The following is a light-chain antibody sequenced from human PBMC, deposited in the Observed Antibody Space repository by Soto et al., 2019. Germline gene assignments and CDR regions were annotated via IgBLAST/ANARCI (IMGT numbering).Light chain of an antibody. CDR2: KDN. Sequence: NFMLTQSHSVSESPGKTVTISCTRSSGSIASNHVQWYQQRPGSAPTTVIYKDNQRPSGVPDRFSGSIDSSSNSASLTIPGLKTEDEADYYCQSYDSNNVLFGGRTKLTVL. CDR3: QSYDSNNVL. V-gene: IGLV6-57*03. CDR1: SGSIASNH. J-gene: IGLJ2*01.